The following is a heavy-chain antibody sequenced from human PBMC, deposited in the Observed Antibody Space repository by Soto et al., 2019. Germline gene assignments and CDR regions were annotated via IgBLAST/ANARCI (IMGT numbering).Heavy chain of an antibody. CDR1: GGSITSYY. CDR2: IYYRGSN. Sequence: SETLSLTCTVSGGSITSYYWSWIRQPPGKGLEWIAYIYYRGSNTYNPSLESRVTMSVDTSKNQFSLNLSSVTAADTAVYYCARTTYTTSNYFDYWGHGTLVTVSS. D-gene: IGHD2-2*02. J-gene: IGHJ4*01. CDR3: ARTTYTTSNYFDY. V-gene: IGHV4-59*01.